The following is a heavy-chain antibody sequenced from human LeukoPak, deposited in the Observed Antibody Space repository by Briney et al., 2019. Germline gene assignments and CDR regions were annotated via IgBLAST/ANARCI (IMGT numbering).Heavy chain of an antibody. CDR1: GFTFSNYW. V-gene: IGHV3-7*03. CDR3: ARSSVVPAAMGPNGYGMDV. J-gene: IGHJ6*04. Sequence: GGSLRLSCAASGFTFSNYWMSWVRQAPGKGLEWVANIKQDGSETYYVDSVKGRFTISRDNAKNSLFLQMNSLTAEDTAVYYCARSSVVPAAMGPNGYGMDVWGKGTTVTVSS. D-gene: IGHD2-2*01. CDR2: IKQDGSET.